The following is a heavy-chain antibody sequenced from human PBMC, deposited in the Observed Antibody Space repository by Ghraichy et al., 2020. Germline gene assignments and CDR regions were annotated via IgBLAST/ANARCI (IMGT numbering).Heavy chain of an antibody. D-gene: IGHD6-19*01. J-gene: IGHJ6*02. CDR3: AREYPGSGWYHYYGMDV. CDR2: IKQDGSEK. V-gene: IGHV3-7*01. Sequence: GGSLRLTCAASGFTFSSYWMSWVRQAPGKGLEWVANIKQDGSEKYYVDSVKGRFTISRDNAKNSLYLQMNSLRAEDTAVYYCAREYPGSGWYHYYGMDVWGQGTTVTVSS. CDR1: GFTFSSYW.